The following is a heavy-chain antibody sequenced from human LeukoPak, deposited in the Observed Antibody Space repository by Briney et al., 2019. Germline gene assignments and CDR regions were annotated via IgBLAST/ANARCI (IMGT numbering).Heavy chain of an antibody. CDR1: GFSFSSYA. CDR3: ARWRGSANYFDY. Sequence: GGSLRLSCAASGFSFSSYALCWVRQAPGKGLEYVSSINTGGGATYYANSVKDRFTISRDNSKNTLYLQMGSLRPDDMAVYFCARWRGSANYFDYWGQGTPVTVPS. CDR2: INTGGGAT. J-gene: IGHJ4*02. V-gene: IGHV3-64*01. D-gene: IGHD3-10*01.